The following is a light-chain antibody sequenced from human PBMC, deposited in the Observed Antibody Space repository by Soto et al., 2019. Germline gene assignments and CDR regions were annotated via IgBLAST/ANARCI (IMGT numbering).Light chain of an antibody. V-gene: IGKV3-20*01. CDR1: QSVGSNY. CDR3: QQYCSSPWT. J-gene: IGKJ1*01. CDR2: AAF. Sequence: EIVLTQSPGTLSLSPGEIATLSCSASQSVGSNYLAWYQQKPGQAPRLLIYAAFGRSTGIPDRCSGSGSGTDFTLTISRLEPEDSAVYYCQQYCSSPWTFGQGTKVEVK.